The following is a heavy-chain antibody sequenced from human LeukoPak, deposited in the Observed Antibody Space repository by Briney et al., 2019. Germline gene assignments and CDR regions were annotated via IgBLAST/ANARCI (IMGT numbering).Heavy chain of an antibody. CDR1: GASLSTYY. CDR2: IFYSGGT. Sequence: PSETLSLTCIVSGASLSTYYGTWIRQAPGKGLEWIGDIFYSGGTNYNSSLKSRVTLSIDTSKNQFSLELTSVTAADTAVYYCARIGAAGTRYYFDYWSQGTLVTVSS. J-gene: IGHJ4*02. V-gene: IGHV4-59*01. CDR3: ARIGAAGTRYYFDY. D-gene: IGHD6-13*01.